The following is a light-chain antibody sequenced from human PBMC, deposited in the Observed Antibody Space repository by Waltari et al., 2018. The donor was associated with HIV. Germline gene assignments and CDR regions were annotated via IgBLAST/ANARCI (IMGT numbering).Light chain of an antibody. V-gene: IGKV1-5*03. J-gene: IGKJ2*01. CDR1: QSINRW. CDR3: QQYNKT. CDR2: ETS. Sequence: DIQMTQSLSTLSASVGDRVTITCRTSQSINRWLAWYQHKPGKVPKLLIYETSTIESGVPSRFSGSGFGTEFTLTINSLQPDDFATYYCQQYNKTFGQGTKVQIK.